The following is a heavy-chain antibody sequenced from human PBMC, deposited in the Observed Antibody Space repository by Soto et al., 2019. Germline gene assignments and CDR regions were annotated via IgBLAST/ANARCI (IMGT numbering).Heavy chain of an antibody. CDR1: GYSISSGYY. D-gene: IGHD3-22*01. CDR2: IYHSGST. J-gene: IGHJ4*02. Sequence: SETLSLTCAVSGYSISSGYYWGWIRQPPGKGLEWIGSIYHSGSTYYNPSLKSRVTISVDTSKNQFSLKLTSVTAADMAMYYCARHYYDSSGRPFNYWGQGTLVTVSS. V-gene: IGHV4-38-2*01. CDR3: ARHYYDSSGRPFNY.